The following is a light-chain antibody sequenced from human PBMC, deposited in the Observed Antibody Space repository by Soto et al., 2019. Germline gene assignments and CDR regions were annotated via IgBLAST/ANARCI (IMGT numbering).Light chain of an antibody. CDR1: TGAVTSAHS. Sequence: QTVVTQEPSLTVSPGGTVTLTCGSSTGAVTSAHSPYWFQQRPGQAPRTLIYDTSNKHSWTPARFSGSLLGGKAALTLSGAQPEDEAEYYCLLCYGGPGVFGGGTKLTVL. V-gene: IGLV7-46*01. CDR3: LLCYGGPGV. CDR2: DTS. J-gene: IGLJ3*02.